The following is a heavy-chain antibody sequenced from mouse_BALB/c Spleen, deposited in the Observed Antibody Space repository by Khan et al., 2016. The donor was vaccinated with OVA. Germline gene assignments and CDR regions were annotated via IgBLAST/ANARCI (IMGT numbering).Heavy chain of an antibody. V-gene: IGHV3-2*02. CDR2: ISYSGNT. D-gene: IGHD2-3*01. Sequence: VQLKQSGPGLVKPSQSLSLTCTVTGYSITSDYAWNWLRQFPGNKLEWMGFISYSGNTNYNPSLKSRISITRDTSKNQFFLQLNSVTTEDTARYYCARVDGGDFDYWGQGTTLTVSS. CDR1: GYSITSDYA. CDR3: ARVDGGDFDY. J-gene: IGHJ2*01.